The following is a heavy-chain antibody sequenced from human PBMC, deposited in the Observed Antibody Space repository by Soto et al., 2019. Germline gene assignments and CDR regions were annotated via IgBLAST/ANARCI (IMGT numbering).Heavy chain of an antibody. J-gene: IGHJ4*02. D-gene: IGHD3-22*01. CDR3: ARGSDDSSGYYYFLDY. V-gene: IGHV4-61*08. Sequence: PSETLSLTCTVSGGSISSGGYYWSWIRQPPGKGLEWIGYIYYSGSTNYNPSLKSRVTISVDTSKNQFSLKLSSVTAADTAVYYCARGSDDSSGYYYFLDYWGQGTLVTVSS. CDR2: IYYSGST. CDR1: GGSISSGGYY.